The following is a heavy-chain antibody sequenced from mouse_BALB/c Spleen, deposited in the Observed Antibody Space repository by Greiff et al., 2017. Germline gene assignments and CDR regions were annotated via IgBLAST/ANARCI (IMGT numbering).Heavy chain of an antibody. D-gene: IGHD2-1*01. CDR2: IWSGGST. CDR1: GFSLTSYG. J-gene: IGHJ4*01. V-gene: IGHV2-4-1*01. Sequence: VQLQESGPGLVQPSQSLSITCTASGFSLTSYGVHWVRQSPGKGLEWLGVIWSGGSTDYNAAFISRLSNSKDNSKSQVFFKMNSLQADDTAIYYGASKVGGNYVCAMDYWGQGTSVTVSS. CDR3: ASKVGGNYVCAMDY.